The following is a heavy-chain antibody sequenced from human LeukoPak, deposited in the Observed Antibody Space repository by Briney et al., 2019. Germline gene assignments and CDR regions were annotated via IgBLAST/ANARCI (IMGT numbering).Heavy chain of an antibody. J-gene: IGHJ4*02. CDR2: IRSKANSYAT. CDR1: GFTFSGSA. Sequence: GGSLRLSCAASGFTFSGSAMHWVRQASGKGLEWVGRIRSKANSYATAYAASVKGRFTISRDDSKNTAYLQMNSLKTEDTAVYYCTRRRGDIPDWGQGTLVTVSS. D-gene: IGHD3-10*01. V-gene: IGHV3-73*01. CDR3: TRRRGDIPD.